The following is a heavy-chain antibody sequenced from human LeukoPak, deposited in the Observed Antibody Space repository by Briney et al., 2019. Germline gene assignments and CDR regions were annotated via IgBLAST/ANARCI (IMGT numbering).Heavy chain of an antibody. J-gene: IGHJ4*02. CDR1: GFTFGDYA. CDR2: IRSKTYGGTT. D-gene: IGHD1-26*01. CDR3: TKVEWELPRD. V-gene: IGHV3-49*04. Sequence: GGSLRLSCRTAGFTFGDYAMSWVRQAPGKGLEWVGFIRSKTYGGTTEYDASVRDRFRISRDDSKSIAYLQMNSLKTEDAGVYYCTKVEWELPRDWGQGTLVTVST.